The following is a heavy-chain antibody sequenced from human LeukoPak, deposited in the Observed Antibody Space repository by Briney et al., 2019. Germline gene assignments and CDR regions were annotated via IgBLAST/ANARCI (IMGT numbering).Heavy chain of an antibody. CDR1: GYTFTSYY. CDR2: INPSGGST. D-gene: IGHD3-22*01. CDR3: ATPPRYYYDNSGYPRY. Sequence: ASVKVSCKASGYTFTSYYMHWVRQAPGQGLEWMGIINPSGGSTSYAQKFQGRVTMTRDMSTSTVYMELSSLRSEDTAVYYCATPPRYYYDNSGYPRYWGQGTLVTVSS. V-gene: IGHV1-46*01. J-gene: IGHJ4*02.